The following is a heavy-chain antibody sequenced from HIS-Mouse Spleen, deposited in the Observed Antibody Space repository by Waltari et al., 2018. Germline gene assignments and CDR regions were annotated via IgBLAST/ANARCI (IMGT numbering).Heavy chain of an antibody. J-gene: IGHJ2*01. V-gene: IGHV4-39*07. CDR2: IYYSGST. Sequence: QLQLQESGPGLVKPSETLSLTCTVPGGSISSSSYYWGGFRRPPGKGLEWIGSIYYSGSTYYNPSLKSRVTISVDTSKNQFSLKLSSVTAADTAVYYCAREIPYSSSWYDWYFDLWGRGTLVTVSS. CDR1: GGSISSSSYY. D-gene: IGHD6-13*01. CDR3: AREIPYSSSWYDWYFDL.